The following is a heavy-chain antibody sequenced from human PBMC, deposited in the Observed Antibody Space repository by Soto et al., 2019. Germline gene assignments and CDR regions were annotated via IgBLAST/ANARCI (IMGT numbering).Heavy chain of an antibody. V-gene: IGHV4-61*01. CDR2: IYYSGST. Sequence: SETLSLTCTVSGGSVSSGSYYWIWIRQPPGKGLEWIGYIYYSGSTNYNPSLKSRVTISVDTSKNQFSLKLSSVTAADTAVYYCARDRLRYLDWFRSSGMDVWGQGTTVTVSS. CDR3: ARDRLRYLDWFRSSGMDV. J-gene: IGHJ6*02. D-gene: IGHD3-9*01. CDR1: GGSVSSGSYY.